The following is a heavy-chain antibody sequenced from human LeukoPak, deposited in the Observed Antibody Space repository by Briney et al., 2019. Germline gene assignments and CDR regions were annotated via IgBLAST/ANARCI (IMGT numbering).Heavy chain of an antibody. CDR2: INPSGGST. V-gene: IGHV1-46*01. Sequence: ASVKVSCKASGYTFTSYYMHWVRQAPGQGLEWMGIINPSGGSTSYAQKFQGRVTITADKSTSTAYMELSSLTSEDTAVYYCARAGEGYKSYYYYVDVWGKGTTVTVSS. CDR3: ARAGEGYKSYYYYVDV. D-gene: IGHD5-24*01. CDR1: GYTFTSYY. J-gene: IGHJ6*03.